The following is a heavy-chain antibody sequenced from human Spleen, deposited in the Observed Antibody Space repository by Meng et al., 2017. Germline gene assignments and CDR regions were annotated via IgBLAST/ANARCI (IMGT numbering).Heavy chain of an antibody. CDR1: GGSFSNYY. D-gene: IGHD4-11*01. CDR2: INHSGST. J-gene: IGHJ4*02. Sequence: QWHLQPLVAGLLKPSAPLPITCFVSGGSFSNYYWSGIRPPPGKGLEWIGEINHSGSTNYNPSLESRATISVDTSQNNLSLKLSSVTAADSAVYYCARGPTTMAHDFDYWGQGTLVTVSS. V-gene: IGHV4-34*01. CDR3: ARGPTTMAHDFDY.